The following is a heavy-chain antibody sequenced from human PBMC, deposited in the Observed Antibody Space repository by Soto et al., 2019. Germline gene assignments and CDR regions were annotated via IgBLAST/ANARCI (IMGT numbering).Heavy chain of an antibody. Sequence: GASVKVSCKASGYTFTSYGISWVRQAPGQGLEWMGWISAYNGNTNYAQKLQGRVTMTTDTSTSTAYMELRSLRSDDTAVYYCARDVYDSSGYYSFTRTFDIWGQGTMVTVSS. CDR3: ARDVYDSSGYYSFTRTFDI. CDR1: GYTFTSYG. CDR2: ISAYNGNT. V-gene: IGHV1-18*01. J-gene: IGHJ3*02. D-gene: IGHD3-22*01.